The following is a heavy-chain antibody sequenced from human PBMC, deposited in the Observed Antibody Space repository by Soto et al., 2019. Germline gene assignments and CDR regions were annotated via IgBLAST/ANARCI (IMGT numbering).Heavy chain of an antibody. Sequence: SETLSLTCTVSGDSISMGHYYWTWIRQHPGKGLEWIGNISYSGTTFYNPSLKSRLTISVDTSKNQFSLDLSSVTAADTAVYYCARDRSGYSSIDYWGQGTLVTVSS. CDR3: ARDRSGYSSIDY. CDR2: ISYSGTT. J-gene: IGHJ4*02. V-gene: IGHV4-31*03. D-gene: IGHD3-3*01. CDR1: GDSISMGHYY.